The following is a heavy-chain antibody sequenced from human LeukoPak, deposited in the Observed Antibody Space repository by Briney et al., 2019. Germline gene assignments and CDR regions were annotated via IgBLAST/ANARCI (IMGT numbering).Heavy chain of an antibody. CDR2: INPNSGGT. V-gene: IGHV1-2*02. J-gene: IGHJ4*02. CDR1: GYTCTGYY. Sequence: GASVKVSCKSSGYTCTGYYMHWVRLAQPQGHEWVWWINPNSGGTNYAQKFQGRVTMTRDTSISTAYMELSRLRSDDTAVYYCARSYYYGSGSYEPLDYWGQGTLVTVSS. D-gene: IGHD3-10*01. CDR3: ARSYYYGSGSYEPLDY.